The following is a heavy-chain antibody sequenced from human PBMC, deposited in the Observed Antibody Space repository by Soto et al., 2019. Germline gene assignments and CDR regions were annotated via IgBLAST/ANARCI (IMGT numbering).Heavy chain of an antibody. CDR2: IFPGDSDT. D-gene: IGHD6-19*01. CDR1: GYDFSNYW. Sequence: GESLKISCKGSGYDFSNYWIGWVRQMPGKGLEWMGLIFPGDSDTRYSPSFQGQVTLSADKSIGTAYLQWSSLKASDTATYYCAKTYRSGWTYEAFDIWGQGTMVTVSS. J-gene: IGHJ3*02. CDR3: AKTYRSGWTYEAFDI. V-gene: IGHV5-51*01.